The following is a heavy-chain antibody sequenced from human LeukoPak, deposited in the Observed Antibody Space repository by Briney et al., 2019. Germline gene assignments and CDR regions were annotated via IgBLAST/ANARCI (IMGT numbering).Heavy chain of an antibody. Sequence: PGGSLRLSCAASGFTFSSYAMSWVRQAPGKGLEWVSAISGSGGSTYYADSVKGRFTISRDNSKNTLYLQMNSLRAEDTAVYYCANQALYYCDSSGYYYSPHGHFDYWGQGTLVTVSS. CDR3: ANQALYYCDSSGYYYSPHGHFDY. CDR2: ISGSGGST. J-gene: IGHJ4*02. V-gene: IGHV3-23*01. CDR1: GFTFSSYA. D-gene: IGHD3-22*01.